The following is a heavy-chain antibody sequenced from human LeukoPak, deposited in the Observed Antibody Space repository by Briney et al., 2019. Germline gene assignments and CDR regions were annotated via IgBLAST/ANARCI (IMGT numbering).Heavy chain of an antibody. CDR2: IYYSGST. CDR3: ARKVSVTDYYYYYGLHV. J-gene: IGHJ6*02. V-gene: IGHV4-39*01. CDR1: GGSIGSNNSY. Sequence: SETLSLTCTVSGGSIGSNNSYWGWIRQPPGKGLEWIGSIYYSGSTYYNPSLKSRVTISVDTSRNQFSLELRSVTAADTAVYYCARKVSVTDYYYYYGLHVWGQGTTVTVSS. D-gene: IGHD2-21*02.